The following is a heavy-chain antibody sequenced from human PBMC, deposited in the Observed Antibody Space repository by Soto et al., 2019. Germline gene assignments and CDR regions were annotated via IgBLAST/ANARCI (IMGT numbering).Heavy chain of an antibody. CDR3: ARVCGGACHYGMDV. CDR2: IYYSGST. Sequence: QVQLQESGPGLVKPSQTLSLTCTVSGGSISSGGYYWSWIRQHPGKGLEWIGYIYYSGSTYYNPSPTSRVTISVDTSKNQFSRKLSSVTAADTAVYYCARVCGGACHYGMDVWGQGTTVTVSS. CDR1: GGSISSGGYY. V-gene: IGHV4-31*03. J-gene: IGHJ6*02. D-gene: IGHD2-21*02.